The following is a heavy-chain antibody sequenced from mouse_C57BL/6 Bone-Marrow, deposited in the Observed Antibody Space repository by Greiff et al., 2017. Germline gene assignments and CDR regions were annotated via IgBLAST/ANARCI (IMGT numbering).Heavy chain of an antibody. V-gene: IGHV1-81*01. J-gene: IGHJ2*01. CDR3: ARYPLLLRYYVDY. D-gene: IGHD1-1*01. CDR2: IYPRSGNT. Sequence: QVHVKQSGAELARPGASVKLSCKASGYTFTSYGISWVKQRTGQGLEWIGEIYPRSGNTNYNEKFKGKATLTADKSSSTAYMELRSLTSEDSAVYFCARYPLLLRYYVDYWGQGTTLTVSS. CDR1: GYTFTSYG.